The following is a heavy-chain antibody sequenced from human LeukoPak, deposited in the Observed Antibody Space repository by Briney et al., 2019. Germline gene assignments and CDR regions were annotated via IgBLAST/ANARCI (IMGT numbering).Heavy chain of an antibody. CDR2: IWYDGSNK. CDR1: GFTFSSYG. J-gene: IGHJ4*02. CDR3: ARVFSSSGAMGTDY. V-gene: IGHV3-30*19. Sequence: PGGSLRLSCAASGFTFSSYGMHWVRQAPGKGLEWVAVIWYDGSNKYYADSVKGRFTISRDNSKNTLYLQMNSLRAEDTAVYYCARVFSSSGAMGTDYWGQGTLVTVSS. D-gene: IGHD6-19*01.